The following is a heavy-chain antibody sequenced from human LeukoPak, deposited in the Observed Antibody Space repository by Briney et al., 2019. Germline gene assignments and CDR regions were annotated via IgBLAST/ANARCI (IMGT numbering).Heavy chain of an antibody. Sequence: TGGSLRLSCAASGFTFSTYSMNWVRQAPGKGLEWVSYITSSSSTMFYADSVKGRFTISRDNAENSMYLQMNNLRVEDTAVYYCARPDYDFWSGSLGGHYMDVWGKGTTVTVSS. D-gene: IGHD3-3*01. V-gene: IGHV3-48*01. CDR2: ITSSSSTM. CDR1: GFTFSTYS. CDR3: ARPDYDFWSGSLGGHYMDV. J-gene: IGHJ6*03.